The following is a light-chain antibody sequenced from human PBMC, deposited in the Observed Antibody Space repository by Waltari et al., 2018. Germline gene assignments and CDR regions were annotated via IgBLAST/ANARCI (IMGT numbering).Light chain of an antibody. CDR3: QAWDSSYARV. CDR1: KLGDTY. Sequence: SYELPQPTSVSVAPGQPASITCSGAKLGDTYACWYQQKPGQSPVLVIHQDTKRPSGIPERFSGSNSGNTATLTISGTQAIDEADYYCQAWDSSYARVFGGGTKLTVL. CDR2: QDT. J-gene: IGLJ2*01. V-gene: IGLV3-1*01.